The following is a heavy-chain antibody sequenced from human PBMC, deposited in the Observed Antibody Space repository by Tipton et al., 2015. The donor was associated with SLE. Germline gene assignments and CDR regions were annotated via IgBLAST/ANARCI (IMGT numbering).Heavy chain of an antibody. CDR2: ISPYNGNT. J-gene: IGHJ3*01. CDR1: GYTFTTYG. Sequence: QSGPEVKKPGASVKVSCKASGYTFTTYGISWVRQAPGQGLEWMGWISPYNGNTNCAQNFQGTVTMTTDTSTSTVYMEVRSLRSDATAVYYCGGYSGGYYDAFDVWGQGTMVTDSS. D-gene: IGHD6-25*01. V-gene: IGHV1-18*01. CDR3: GGYSGGYYDAFDV.